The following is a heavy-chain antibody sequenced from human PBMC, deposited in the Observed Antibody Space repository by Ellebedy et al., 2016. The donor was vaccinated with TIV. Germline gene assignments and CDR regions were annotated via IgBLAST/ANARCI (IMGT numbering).Heavy chain of an antibody. V-gene: IGHV3-30*18. Sequence: GESLKISCAGSGFTFRDYGIHWVRQAPGKGLEWVAVISTDGRNEYYRDSVRGRFTISRDNSRDTVYLQMNSLRTEDTAIYFCGKDQSSGASPDYWGPGTLVIVSS. CDR2: ISTDGRNE. CDR1: GFTFRDYG. J-gene: IGHJ4*02. D-gene: IGHD3-22*01. CDR3: GKDQSSGASPDY.